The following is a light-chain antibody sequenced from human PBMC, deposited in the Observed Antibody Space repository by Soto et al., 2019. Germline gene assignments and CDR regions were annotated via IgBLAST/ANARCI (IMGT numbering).Light chain of an antibody. J-gene: IGKJ4*01. V-gene: IGKV3-11*01. CDR3: QQRSNWLT. Sequence: EIVLTQSPATLSLSPGERATLSCRASQSVSSYLAWYQQKPGQAPRLLIYDASNRATGIPARFSGSGSGTDFTLTFSSLVPEDFAVYYCQQRSNWLTFGGGTKVEIK. CDR1: QSVSSY. CDR2: DAS.